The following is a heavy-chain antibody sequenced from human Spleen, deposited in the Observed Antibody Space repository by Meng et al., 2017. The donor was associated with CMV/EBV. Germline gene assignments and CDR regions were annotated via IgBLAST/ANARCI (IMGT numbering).Heavy chain of an antibody. V-gene: IGHV4-61*01. CDR1: GGSVSSNNYY. J-gene: IGHJ3*02. Sequence: SETLSLTCTVSGGSVSSNNYYWSWIRQPPGKGLEWIGYIYYSESTNYNPSLKSRVTISVDTSKNQFSLKLTSVTAADTAVYYCARAHIYSGYDTGRAFDIWGQGTMVTVSS. CDR2: IYYSEST. CDR3: ARAHIYSGYDTGRAFDI. D-gene: IGHD5-12*01.